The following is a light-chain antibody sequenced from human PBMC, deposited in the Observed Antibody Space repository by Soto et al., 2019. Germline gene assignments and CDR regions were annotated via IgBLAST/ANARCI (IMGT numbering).Light chain of an antibody. CDR2: EVS. Sequence: QSALTQPASVSGSPGQSITISCTGTTNDVGGYNYVSWYQQYPGKAPKLIILEVSHRPSGVSNRFSGFKSGDTASLTISGLQAEDEADYYCTSYTTRKSWVFGGGTQLTVL. CDR1: TNDVGGYNY. CDR3: TSYTTRKSWV. J-gene: IGLJ3*02. V-gene: IGLV2-14*01.